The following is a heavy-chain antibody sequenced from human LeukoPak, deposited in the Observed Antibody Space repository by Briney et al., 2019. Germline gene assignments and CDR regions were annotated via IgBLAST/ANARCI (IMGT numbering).Heavy chain of an antibody. Sequence: GESLRLSCAASGFTFSSYSMNWVRQAPGMGLEWVSSISSSSSYIYYADSVKGRFTISRDNAKNSLYLQMNSLRAEDTAVYYCARDGEGGYYFDYWGQGTLVTVSS. CDR3: ARDGEGGYYFDY. CDR2: ISSSSSYI. V-gene: IGHV3-21*01. D-gene: IGHD3-16*01. J-gene: IGHJ4*02. CDR1: GFTFSSYS.